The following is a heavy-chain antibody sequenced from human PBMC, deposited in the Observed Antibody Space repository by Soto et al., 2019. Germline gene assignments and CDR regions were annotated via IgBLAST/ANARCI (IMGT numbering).Heavy chain of an antibody. CDR3: ARDQRYSSGWTYYFDQ. CDR2: IWYDGSDK. V-gene: IGHV3-33*01. J-gene: IGHJ4*02. CDR1: GFSFSQYG. Sequence: SLRLSCAASGFSFSQYGMHWVRQAPGKGLEWVAVIWYDGSDKNYADSVKGRFTISRDNSKNTLYLQMNTLRAEDTAVYYCARDQRYSSGWTYYFDQWGQGTLVTVSS. D-gene: IGHD6-19*01.